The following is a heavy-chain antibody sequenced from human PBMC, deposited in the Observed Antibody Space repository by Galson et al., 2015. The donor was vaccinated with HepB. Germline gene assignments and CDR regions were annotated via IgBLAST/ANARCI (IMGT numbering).Heavy chain of an antibody. CDR2: ISYDGSNE. CDR3: ARDFGTKEPATMCPLGYYGMDV. V-gene: IGHV3-33*05. D-gene: IGHD5-12*01. CDR1: GFTFSDYG. J-gene: IGHJ6*02. Sequence: SLRLSCAASGFTFSDYGVHWVRQAPGKGLEWVAIISYDGSNEYYGDSVKGRFTISRDNSKSTLYLQMNSLRDEDTAVYYCARDFGTKEPATMCPLGYYGMDVWGQGTTVTVSS.